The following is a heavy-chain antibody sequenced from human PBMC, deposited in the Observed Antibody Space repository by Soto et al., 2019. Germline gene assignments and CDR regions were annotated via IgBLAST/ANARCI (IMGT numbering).Heavy chain of an antibody. CDR2: ISAYNGNT. Sequence: ASVKTYCKTSGYTYTSYITSWARQAPGQGLERMGWISAYNGNTNYAQKLQGRVTMTTGTSTNTAYMELRSLGSDDTVVYYCARHVRFLASYFYYYMDFWGKGTTVTVSS. J-gene: IGHJ6*03. V-gene: IGHV1-18*01. D-gene: IGHD3-3*01. CDR3: ARHVRFLASYFYYYMDF. CDR1: GYTYTSYI.